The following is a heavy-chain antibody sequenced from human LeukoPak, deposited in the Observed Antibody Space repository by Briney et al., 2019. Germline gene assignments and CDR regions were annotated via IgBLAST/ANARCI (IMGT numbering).Heavy chain of an antibody. CDR1: GYSISSGYY. V-gene: IGHV4-38-2*02. J-gene: IGHJ2*01. CDR2: IYHSGST. CDR3: ARRIAPYWYFDL. D-gene: IGHD2-15*01. Sequence: SETLSLTCTVSGYSISSGYYWGWIRQPPGKGLEWIGSIYHSGSTNYNPSLKSRVTISADTSKNQFSLKLSSVTAADTAVYYCARRIAPYWYFDLWGRGTLVTVSS.